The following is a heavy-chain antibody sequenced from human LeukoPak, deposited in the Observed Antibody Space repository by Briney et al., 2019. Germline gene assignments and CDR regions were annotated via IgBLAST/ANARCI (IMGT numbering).Heavy chain of an antibody. CDR3: ARGKYGGYFIDY. CDR2: IKPDGSDT. Sequence: GGSLRLSCGASGFTFTTHWIHWVRQAPGKGLVWVSRIKPDGSDTNYAGSVKGRFTISRDNAKNTVYLQMNSLRAEDTAVYYCARGKYGGYFIDYWGQGTLVTVSS. V-gene: IGHV3-74*01. J-gene: IGHJ4*02. D-gene: IGHD5-12*01. CDR1: GFTFTTHW.